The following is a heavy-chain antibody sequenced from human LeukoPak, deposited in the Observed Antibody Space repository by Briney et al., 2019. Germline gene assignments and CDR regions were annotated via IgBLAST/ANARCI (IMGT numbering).Heavy chain of an antibody. D-gene: IGHD2-2*02. CDR2: INWNSGSI. V-gene: IGHV3-20*04. CDR1: GFISDDFG. Sequence: GGSLRLSCITSGFISDDFGMAWVRQRPGKGLEWVSNINWNSGSIGYADSVKGRFTVSRDNAKNSLYLQMNSLRAEDTALYYCARDGGYCSRTDCHTFDYWGQGILVTVSS. J-gene: IGHJ4*02. CDR3: ARDGGYCSRTDCHTFDY.